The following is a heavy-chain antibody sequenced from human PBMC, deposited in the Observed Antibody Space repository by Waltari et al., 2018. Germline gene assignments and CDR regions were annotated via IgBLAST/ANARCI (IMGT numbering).Heavy chain of an antibody. CDR1: GVTFSSYA. J-gene: IGHJ6*02. V-gene: IGHV1-69*13. D-gene: IGHD3-10*01. Sequence: QVQLVQSGAEVKKPGSSVQVSCKSSGVTFSSYAISWLRQAPGQGLEWLGGISPICGTANYAQKFQGRVTITADESTSTAYMELSSLRSEDTAGYYCARGASDGSGSYPHYYGMDVWGQGTTVTVSS. CDR3: ARGASDGSGSYPHYYGMDV. CDR2: ISPICGTA.